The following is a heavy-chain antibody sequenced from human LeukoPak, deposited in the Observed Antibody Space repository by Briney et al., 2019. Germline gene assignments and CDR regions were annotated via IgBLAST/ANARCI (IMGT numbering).Heavy chain of an antibody. Sequence: SETLSLTCSVSGGSISNRDCYWGWIRQPPGKGLEWIGSVSYRGTTYSNASLKSRVTISLDTSKNHFSLSLDSVTAADTALYYCARDPPPYGSGSYWVDYWGQGTLVTVSS. CDR3: ARDPPPYGSGSYWVDY. D-gene: IGHD3-10*01. V-gene: IGHV4-39*07. J-gene: IGHJ4*02. CDR1: GGSISNRDCY. CDR2: VSYRGTT.